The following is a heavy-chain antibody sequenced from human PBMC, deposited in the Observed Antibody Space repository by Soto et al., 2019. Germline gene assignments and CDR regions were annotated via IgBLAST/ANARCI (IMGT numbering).Heavy chain of an antibody. CDR1: GFTFSSYS. D-gene: IGHD2-8*01. CDR2: ISSSSSTI. CDR3: ASAVMSAFDI. Sequence: GGSLRLSCAASGFTFSSYSMNWVRQAPGKGLEWVSYISSSSSTIYYADSVKGRFTISRDNAKNSLYLQMNSLRAEDTAVYYCASAVMSAFDIWGQGTMVTVSS. J-gene: IGHJ3*02. V-gene: IGHV3-48*01.